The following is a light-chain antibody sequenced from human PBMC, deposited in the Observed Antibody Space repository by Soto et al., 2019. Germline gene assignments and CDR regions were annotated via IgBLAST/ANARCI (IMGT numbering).Light chain of an antibody. CDR2: LGS. V-gene: IGKV2-28*01. J-gene: IGKJ4*01. Sequence: DLVMTQSPLSLPVTPGEPASISCRSSQSLLHSNGYNYLDWYLQKPGQSPQLLIYLGSNRASGVPDRFSGSGSGTDCTLKISRVEAEDVGVYYCMQALQTPLTFCGGTKVEIK. CDR1: QSLLHSNGYNY. CDR3: MQALQTPLT.